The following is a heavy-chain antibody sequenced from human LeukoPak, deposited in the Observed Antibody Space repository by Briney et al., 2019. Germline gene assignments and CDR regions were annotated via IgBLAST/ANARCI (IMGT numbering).Heavy chain of an antibody. CDR3: ARAEDIVVVPAAIY. D-gene: IGHD2-2*01. CDR1: GYTFTGYY. CDR2: INPNSGGT. J-gene: IGHJ4*02. Sequence: ASVKVSCKASGYTFTGYYMHWVRQAPGQGLAWMGWINPNSGGTNYAQKFQGRVTMTRDTSISTAYMELSRLRSDDTAVYYCARAEDIVVVPAAIYWGQGTLVTVSS. V-gene: IGHV1-2*02.